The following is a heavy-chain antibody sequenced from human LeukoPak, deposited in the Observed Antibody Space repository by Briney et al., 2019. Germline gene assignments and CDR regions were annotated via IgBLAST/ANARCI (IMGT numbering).Heavy chain of an antibody. D-gene: IGHD5-12*01. J-gene: IGHJ5*02. Sequence: SQTLSLTCAISVDSVPSNSAAWNWLRQSPSRGLEWLGRTYYRSKWYYDYVVSLKSRITIIPDTSKNQFSLQLSSVTPEDTAVYYCAGGTYSGYDSWGQGTLVTVSS. V-gene: IGHV6-1*01. CDR3: AGGTYSGYDS. CDR1: VDSVPSNSAA. CDR2: TYYRSKWYY.